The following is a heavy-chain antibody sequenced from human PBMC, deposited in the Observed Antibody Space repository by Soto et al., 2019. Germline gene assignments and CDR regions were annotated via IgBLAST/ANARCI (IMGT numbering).Heavy chain of an antibody. V-gene: IGHV1-69*13. CDR2: IIPIFGTA. J-gene: IGHJ5*02. D-gene: IGHD3-3*01. CDR1: GGTFSSYA. Sequence: GASVKVSCKASGGTFSSYAISWVRQAPGQGLEWMGGIIPIFGTANYAQKFQGRVTITADESTSTAYMELSSLRSEDTAVHYCARGPPDHITIFGVVLGWFDPWGQGTLVTVS. CDR3: ARGPPDHITIFGVVLGWFDP.